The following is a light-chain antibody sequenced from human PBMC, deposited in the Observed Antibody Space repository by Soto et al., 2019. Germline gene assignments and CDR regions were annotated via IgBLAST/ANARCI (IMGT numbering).Light chain of an antibody. CDR3: SSYTSSSTLV. Sequence: QSALTQPASVSGSPGQSITISCTGTSSDVGGYNYVSWYQQHPGKAPKLMIYEVSNRPSGVSNRFSGSKSGNTASLTISGLEAEGEADYYCSSYTSSSTLVFGRGTKLTVL. J-gene: IGLJ1*01. V-gene: IGLV2-14*01. CDR2: EVS. CDR1: SSDVGGYNY.